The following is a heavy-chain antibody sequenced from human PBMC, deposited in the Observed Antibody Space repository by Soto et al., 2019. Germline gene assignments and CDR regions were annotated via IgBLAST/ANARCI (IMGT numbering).Heavy chain of an antibody. J-gene: IGHJ6*02. CDR2: ISPYRGNT. Sequence: QVQLVQSGAEVKKPGASVKVSCKASGSTFINYGISWVRQAPGQGIEWMGWISPYRGNTNYAQKFQGRVTMTSDTSTTTAYMGLSSLISDDTGVYYCAIRFVPSVYYGMEVGGQGTTVTVSS. CDR1: GSTFINYG. V-gene: IGHV1-18*01. CDR3: AIRFVPSVYYGMEV. D-gene: IGHD2-2*01.